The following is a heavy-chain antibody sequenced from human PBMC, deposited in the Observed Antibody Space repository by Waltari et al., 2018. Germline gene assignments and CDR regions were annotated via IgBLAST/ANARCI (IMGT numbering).Heavy chain of an antibody. V-gene: IGHV4-4*02. CDR2: VHRNGRT. Sequence: WWSWVRQATDKGLEWIGQVHRNGRTNYNPSLASRAIVSLDSSMNQFSLRILSATAADTAVYYCACDLGRGLFLDSWGQGTLVTVSP. J-gene: IGHJ4*02. D-gene: IGHD2-15*01. CDR1: W. CDR3: ACDLGRGLFLDS.